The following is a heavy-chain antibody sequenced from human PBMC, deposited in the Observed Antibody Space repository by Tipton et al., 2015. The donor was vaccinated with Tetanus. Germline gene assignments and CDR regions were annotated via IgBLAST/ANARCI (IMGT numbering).Heavy chain of an antibody. CDR1: GGSISGYY. CDR2: VLYTGKI. V-gene: IGHV4-59*07. D-gene: IGHD2-8*01. CDR3: ARYYCPSGSCRHFDN. J-gene: IGHJ4*02. Sequence: TLSLTCTVFGGSISGYYWSWIRQPPGKGLEWIGYVLYTGKINSNPSLKSRVTISVDTSRNQFSLRLTSVTAADTAVYYCARYYCPSGSCRHFDNWGQGTLVNVSS.